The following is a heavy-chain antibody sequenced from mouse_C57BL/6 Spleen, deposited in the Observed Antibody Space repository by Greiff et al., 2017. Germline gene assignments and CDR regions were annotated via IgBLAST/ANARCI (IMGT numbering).Heavy chain of an antibody. CDR3: ARRGNDYDGDY. Sequence: QVQLQQPGAELVMPGASVKLSCKASGYTFTSYWMHWVKQRPGQGLEWIGEIDPSDSYTNYNQKFKGKSTLTVDKSSSTAYMQLSSLTSEDSAVXYCARRGNDYDGDYWGQDTTLTVSS. D-gene: IGHD2-4*01. CDR2: IDPSDSYT. CDR1: GYTFTSYW. V-gene: IGHV1-69*01. J-gene: IGHJ2*01.